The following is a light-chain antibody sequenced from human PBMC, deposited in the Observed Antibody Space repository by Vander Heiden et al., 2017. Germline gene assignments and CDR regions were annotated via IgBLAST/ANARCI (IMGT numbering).Light chain of an antibody. CDR2: DAS. V-gene: IGKV3-11*01. CDR1: QSVSSY. Sequence: EIVLTQSPATLSLSPGERATLSCRASQSVSSYLAWYQQKPGQAPRLLIYDASNRATGIPARFSGSGSGTDFTLTISSLEPEDFAVYYCQQRSNGPRETWTFGQGTKVEIK. CDR3: QQRSNGPRETWT. J-gene: IGKJ1*01.